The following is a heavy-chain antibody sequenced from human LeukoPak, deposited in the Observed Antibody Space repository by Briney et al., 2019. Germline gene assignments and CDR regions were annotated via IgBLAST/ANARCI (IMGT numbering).Heavy chain of an antibody. J-gene: IGHJ4*02. D-gene: IGHD6-25*01. Sequence: GGSLRLSCAASGFTFSSYWMSWVRQAPGKGLEWVANIKQDGSEKYYVDSVKGRFTISRDNAKNSLYLQMNSLRAEDTAVYYCAREDSSGWHRGDYWGQGTLVTVSS. CDR3: AREDSSGWHRGDY. CDR1: GFTFSSYW. CDR2: IKQDGSEK. V-gene: IGHV3-7*01.